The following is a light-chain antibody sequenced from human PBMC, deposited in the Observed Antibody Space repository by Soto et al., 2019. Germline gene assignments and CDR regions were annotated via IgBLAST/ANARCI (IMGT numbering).Light chain of an antibody. V-gene: IGKV3-20*01. J-gene: IGKJ2*01. Sequence: EIVLTQSPGTLSLYPGERATLSCRASQSVSSSYLAWYQQKPGQPPTILIYGASSRATGIPDWFSGSGYVTDLTVSISGLEHEAFAMYYCQQDGSVPNTFGQGTKLDIK. CDR1: QSVSSSY. CDR2: GAS. CDR3: QQDGSVPNT.